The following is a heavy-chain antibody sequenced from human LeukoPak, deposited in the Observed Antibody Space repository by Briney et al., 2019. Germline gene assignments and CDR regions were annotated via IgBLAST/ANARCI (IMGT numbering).Heavy chain of an antibody. D-gene: IGHD5-24*01. V-gene: IGHV3-30-3*01. CDR1: GFTFSSYA. CDR3: ARAVVDSPFDY. J-gene: IGHJ4*02. Sequence: PGRSLRLSCAASGFTFSSYAMHWVRQAPGKGLEWVAVISYDGSNKYYADSVKGRFTISRDNSKNTPYLQMNSLRAEDTAVYYCARAVVDSPFDYWGQGTLVTVSS. CDR2: ISYDGSNK.